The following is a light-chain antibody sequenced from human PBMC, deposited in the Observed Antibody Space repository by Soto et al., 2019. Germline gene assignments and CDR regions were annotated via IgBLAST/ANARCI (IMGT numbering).Light chain of an antibody. V-gene: IGLV2-14*01. CDR2: DFN. J-gene: IGLJ2*01. CDR1: RSDIGGYNY. CDR3: SSYTSSNTRT. Sequence: QSALTQPASVSGSPGQSITISCTGTRSDIGGYNYVSWYQQHPGKAPKLILFDFNSRPSGVSNRFSGSKSGNTASLTISGLQAEDEADYYCSSYTSSNTRTFAEGTKVTFL.